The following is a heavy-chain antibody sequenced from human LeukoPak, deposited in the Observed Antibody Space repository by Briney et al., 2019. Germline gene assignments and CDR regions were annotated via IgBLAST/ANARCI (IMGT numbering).Heavy chain of an antibody. V-gene: IGHV1-46*01. D-gene: IGHD5-24*01. CDR1: GYTFTSYY. Sequence: ASVKVSCKASGYTFTSYYMHWVRQAPGQGLEWMGIINPSGGSTSYAQKFQGRVTMTRDTSTSTVYMELSSLRSEDTAVYYCAREGPRRDGYKGDAFDIWGQGTMVTVSS. CDR3: AREGPRRDGYKGDAFDI. CDR2: INPSGGST. J-gene: IGHJ3*02.